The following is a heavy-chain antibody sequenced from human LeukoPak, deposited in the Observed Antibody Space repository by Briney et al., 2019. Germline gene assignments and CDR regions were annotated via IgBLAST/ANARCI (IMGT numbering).Heavy chain of an antibody. CDR2: INHSGST. V-gene: IGHV4-34*01. J-gene: IGHJ4*02. Sequence: SETLSLTCAVYGGSFSGYYWSWIRQPPGKGLEWIGEINHSGSTNYNPSLKSRVTISVDTSKNQFSLKLSSVTAADTAVYYCARQSGYDLVDYWGQGTLVTVSS. CDR3: ARQSGYDLVDY. CDR1: GGSFSGYY. D-gene: IGHD5-12*01.